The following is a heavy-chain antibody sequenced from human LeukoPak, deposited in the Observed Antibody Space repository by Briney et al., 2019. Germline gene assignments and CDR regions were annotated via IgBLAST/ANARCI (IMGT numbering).Heavy chain of an antibody. CDR3: ARALWFGEGGFDY. V-gene: IGHV3-23*01. CDR1: GFTFSSYA. J-gene: IGHJ4*02. Sequence: PGGSLRLSCAASGFTFSSYAMSWVRQAPGKGLEWVSAISGSGGSTHYADSVKGRFTISRDNSKNTLYLQMNSLRAEDTAVYYCARALWFGEGGFDYWGQGTLVTVSS. CDR2: ISGSGGST. D-gene: IGHD3-10*01.